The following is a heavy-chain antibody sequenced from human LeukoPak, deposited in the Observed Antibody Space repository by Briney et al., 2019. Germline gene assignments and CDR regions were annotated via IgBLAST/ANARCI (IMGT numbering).Heavy chain of an antibody. J-gene: IGHJ3*02. CDR2: ISGSGGST. CDR3: ATTAKARYSSGWYLGGAFDI. V-gene: IGHV3-23*01. CDR1: GFTFSSYA. D-gene: IGHD6-19*01. Sequence: GGSLRLSCAASGFTFSSYAMSWVRQAPGKGLEWVSAISGSGGSTYYADSVKGRFTISRDNSKNTLYLQMNSLRAEDTAVYYCATTAKARYSSGWYLGGAFDIWGQGTMVTVSS.